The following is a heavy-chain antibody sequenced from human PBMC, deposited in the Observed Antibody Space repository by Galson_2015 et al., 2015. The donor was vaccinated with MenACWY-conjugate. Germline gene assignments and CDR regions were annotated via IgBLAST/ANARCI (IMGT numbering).Heavy chain of an antibody. CDR1: GFTFSSYA. CDR2: ISGSGGST. D-gene: IGHD3-10*01. CDR3: AKLQRITMVRGVIGAFDI. Sequence: SLRLSCAASGFTFSSYAMSWVRQAPGKGLEWVSAISGSGGSTYYADSVKGRFTISRDNSKNTLYLQMNSLRAEDTAVYYCAKLQRITMVRGVIGAFDIWGQGTMVTVSS. V-gene: IGHV3-23*01. J-gene: IGHJ3*02.